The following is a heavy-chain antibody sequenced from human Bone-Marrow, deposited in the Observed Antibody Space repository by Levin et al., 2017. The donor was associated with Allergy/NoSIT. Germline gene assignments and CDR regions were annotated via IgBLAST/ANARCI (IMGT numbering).Heavy chain of an antibody. CDR2: INPNSGNT. J-gene: IGHJ5*02. CDR1: GYTFTSYN. CDR3: ARGDCYSGSCYGPDWFDP. Sequence: PGGSLRLSCKTSGYTFTSYNVYWVRQATGQGLEWMGYINPNSGNTAYARKFQGRVTMTRNSSITTAYMELSSLRSEDTAMYYCARGDCYSGSCYGPDWFDPWGQGTQVTVSS. D-gene: IGHD2-15*01. V-gene: IGHV1-8*01.